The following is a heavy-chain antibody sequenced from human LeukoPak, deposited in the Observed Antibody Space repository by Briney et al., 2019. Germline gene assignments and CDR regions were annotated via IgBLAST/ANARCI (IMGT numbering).Heavy chain of an antibody. V-gene: IGHV1-3*01. CDR1: GYTFTSYA. J-gene: IGHJ5*02. Sequence: ASVKVSCKASGYTFTSYAMHWVRQAPGQRPEWMGWINAGNGNTKYSQKFQGRVTITRDTSASTAYMELSSLRSEDTAVYYCARDAVTMVRGKNWFDPWGQGTLVTVSS. CDR2: INAGNGNT. CDR3: ARDAVTMVRGKNWFDP. D-gene: IGHD3-10*01.